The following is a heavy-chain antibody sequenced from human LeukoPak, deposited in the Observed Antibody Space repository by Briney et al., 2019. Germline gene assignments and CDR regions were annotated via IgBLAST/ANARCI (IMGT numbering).Heavy chain of an antibody. V-gene: IGHV1-18*01. D-gene: IGHD2-21*02. CDR3: ARDFWVVTASDAFDI. Sequence: AASVKVSCKASGYTFTSYGISWVRQAPGQGLEWMGWISAYNGNTNYAQKLQGRVTMTTDTSTSTAYMELRSLRSDDTAVYYCARDFWVVTASDAFDIWGQGTMVTVSS. CDR2: ISAYNGNT. J-gene: IGHJ3*02. CDR1: GYTFTSYG.